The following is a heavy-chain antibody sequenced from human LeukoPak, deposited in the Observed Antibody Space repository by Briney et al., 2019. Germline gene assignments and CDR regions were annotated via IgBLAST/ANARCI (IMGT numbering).Heavy chain of an antibody. CDR2: IYSSGST. Sequence: PSETLSLTCTVSGGSISSGSYYWRWIRQPAGKGLEWIGRIYSSGSTNYNPPLKSRVTISLDTSKNQFSLKLSSVTAADTAVYYCARQYSDILTGYHRGELYWYFDLWGRGTLVTVSS. V-gene: IGHV4-61*02. CDR1: GGSISSGSYY. D-gene: IGHD3-9*01. CDR3: ARQYSDILTGYHRGELYWYFDL. J-gene: IGHJ2*01.